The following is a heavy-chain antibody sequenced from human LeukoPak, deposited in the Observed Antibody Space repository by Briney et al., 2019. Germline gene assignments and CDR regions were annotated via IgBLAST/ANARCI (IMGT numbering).Heavy chain of an antibody. CDR1: GGSISSGGYS. D-gene: IGHD3-9*01. CDR2: IYRSGGT. CDR3: ASLTGAVLGY. Sequence: SQTLSLTCAVSGGSISSGGYSWSWLRQPPGKGLEWIGYIYRSGGTYYNPSLKSRVTISVDRSKNQFSLKLSSVTAADTAVYYCASLTGAVLGYWGQGTLVTVSS. V-gene: IGHV4-30-2*01. J-gene: IGHJ4*02.